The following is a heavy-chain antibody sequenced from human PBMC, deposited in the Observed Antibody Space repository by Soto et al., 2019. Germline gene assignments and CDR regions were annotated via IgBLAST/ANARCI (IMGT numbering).Heavy chain of an antibody. D-gene: IGHD6-19*01. CDR3: ALTRRSSLLEVAGPGFEY. V-gene: IGHV3-30*03. J-gene: IGHJ4*02. CDR2: LSYEGSEE. Sequence: QVRLVESGGGVVQPRRSLRLSCAASGFNFGVFGMHWVRQAPGKGLEWLSVLSYEGSEEYYADSVRGRFTISRDNSKNTLFLQMDSLRVDDTGVYYCALTRRSSLLEVAGPGFEYWGQGTLVIVS. CDR1: GFNFGVFG.